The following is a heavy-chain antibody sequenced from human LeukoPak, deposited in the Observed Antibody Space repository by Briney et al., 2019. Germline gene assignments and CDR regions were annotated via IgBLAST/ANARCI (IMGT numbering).Heavy chain of an antibody. Sequence: GGSLRLSCAAPGFTFSSYSMNWVRQAPGKGLEWVSYISSSSTYIYYADSVKGRFTISRDTAKNSLYLQMNSLRAEDTAVYYCARDLSGGSGMDVWGQGTTVTVSS. D-gene: IGHD3-10*01. CDR1: GFTFSSYS. V-gene: IGHV3-21*01. J-gene: IGHJ6*02. CDR2: ISSSSTYI. CDR3: ARDLSGGSGMDV.